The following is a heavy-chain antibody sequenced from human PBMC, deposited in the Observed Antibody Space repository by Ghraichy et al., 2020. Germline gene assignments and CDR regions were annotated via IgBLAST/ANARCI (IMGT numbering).Heavy chain of an antibody. J-gene: IGHJ4*02. V-gene: IGHV3-23*01. CDR3: AKDGGSGDGYPWYFDY. CDR2: ISGSGGST. CDR1: GFTFSSYA. Sequence: GESLNISCAASGFTFSSYAMSWVRQAPGKGLEWVSAISGSGGSTYYADSVKGRFTISRDNSKNTLYLQMNSLRAEDTAVYYCAKDGGSGDGYPWYFDYWGQGTLVTVSS. D-gene: IGHD5-24*01.